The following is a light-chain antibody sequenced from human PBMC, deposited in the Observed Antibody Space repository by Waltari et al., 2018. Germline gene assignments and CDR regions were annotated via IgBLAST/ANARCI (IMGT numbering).Light chain of an antibody. CDR3: QQCNSYLLT. V-gene: IGKV1-5*03. J-gene: IGKJ4*01. CDR2: EAS. Sequence: DIQMTQSPSTLSASVGDRVTITCRASQSIGSSLAWYQQKPRKAPKVVIYEASSLESGVPSMFSGSGSGTEFTLTISSLQPDDFATYYCQQCNSYLLTFGGGTKVEIK. CDR1: QSIGSS.